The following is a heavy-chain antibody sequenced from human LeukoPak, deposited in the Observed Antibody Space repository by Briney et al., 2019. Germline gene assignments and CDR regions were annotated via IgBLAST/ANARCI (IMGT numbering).Heavy chain of an antibody. V-gene: IGHV1-18*01. CDR1: GYTFTSYG. CDR3: ARDRGLYCSSTSCYVLAYNGMDV. D-gene: IGHD2-2*01. J-gene: IGHJ6*02. CDR2: ISAYNGNT. Sequence: ASVKVSCKASGYTFTSYGISWVRQAPGQGLEWMGWISAYNGNTNYAQKLQGRVTMTTDTSTSTAYMEPRSLRSDDTAVYYCARDRGLYCSSTSCYVLAYNGMDVWGQGTTVTVSS.